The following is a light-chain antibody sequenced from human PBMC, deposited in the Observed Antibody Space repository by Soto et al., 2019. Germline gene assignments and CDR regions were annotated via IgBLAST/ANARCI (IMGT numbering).Light chain of an antibody. CDR2: EVS. V-gene: IGLV2-14*03. Sequence: QSVLTQPASVSGSPGQSITISCTGTSSDVGAYDFVSWYQQHPDKAPKLMIYEVSNRPSGVSNRFSGSKSANTATLTISGLQAEDEADYYCSPYTSSSTRVFGTGTKLTVL. CDR1: SSDVGAYDF. J-gene: IGLJ1*01. CDR3: SPYTSSSTRV.